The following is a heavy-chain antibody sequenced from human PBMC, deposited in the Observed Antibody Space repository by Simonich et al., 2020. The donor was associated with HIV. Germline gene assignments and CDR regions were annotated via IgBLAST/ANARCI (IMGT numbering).Heavy chain of an antibody. CDR1: SGSFSGYY. Sequence: QVQLQQWGAGLLKPSETLSLTCAVYSGSFSGYYWSWIRQSPGKGLEWIGEITYRRRTNSSPSLKRRVTISVDTSKKQFSLKLKSVTVADTAVYYCAGEVGYYPPQLEENNAFDFWGQGTMVTVSS. D-gene: IGHD3-10*01. J-gene: IGHJ3*01. CDR3: AGEVGYYPPQLEENNAFDF. V-gene: IGHV4-34*01. CDR2: ITYRRRT.